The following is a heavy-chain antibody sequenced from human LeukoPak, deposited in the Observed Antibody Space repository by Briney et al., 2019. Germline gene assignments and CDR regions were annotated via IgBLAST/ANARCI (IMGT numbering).Heavy chain of an antibody. V-gene: IGHV3-23*01. J-gene: IGHJ4*02. CDR3: AKDVSGYYEILTGCLDY. CDR1: GFSFTSYG. Sequence: PGGSLRLSRAASGFSFTSYGMSWVRQAPGKGLEWVSAIIGSSATTYYADSVKGRFTISRDNSKNTLYLQMKSLRAEDTAVYYCAKDVSGYYEILTGCLDYWGQGALVTVSS. D-gene: IGHD3-9*01. CDR2: IIGSSATT.